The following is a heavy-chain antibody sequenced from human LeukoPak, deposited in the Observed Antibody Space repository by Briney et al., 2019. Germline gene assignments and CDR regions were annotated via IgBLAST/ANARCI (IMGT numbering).Heavy chain of an antibody. Sequence: ASVKVSCKASGYTFTSYGISWVGQAPGQGREWMGWISAYNGKTNYAQKLQGRVTMTTDTSPSTAYMELRSLRSDDTAVYYCARVPPGSVGLYYYDSSGYYELDYWGQGTPVTVSS. V-gene: IGHV1-18*01. CDR1: GYTFTSYG. CDR3: ARVPPGSVGLYYYDSSGYYELDY. CDR2: ISAYNGKT. D-gene: IGHD3-22*01. J-gene: IGHJ4*02.